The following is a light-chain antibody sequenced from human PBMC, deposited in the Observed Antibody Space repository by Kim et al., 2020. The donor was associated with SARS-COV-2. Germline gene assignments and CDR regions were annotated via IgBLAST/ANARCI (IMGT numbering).Light chain of an antibody. Sequence: DIQMTQSPSSLAASVGDRVTIACRASQSIGTYLNWYQQKPGKAPKLLIYAASSLQSGVPSRFIGSGSGTDFTLTISSLQPEDFAIYYCQQSHTTPLLSFGGGTKVDIK. J-gene: IGKJ4*01. CDR1: QSIGTY. CDR3: QQSHTTPLLS. CDR2: AAS. V-gene: IGKV1-39*01.